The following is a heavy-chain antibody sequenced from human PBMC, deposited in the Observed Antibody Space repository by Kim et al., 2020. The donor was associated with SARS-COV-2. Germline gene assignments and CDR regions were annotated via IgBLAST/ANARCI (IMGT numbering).Heavy chain of an antibody. J-gene: IGHJ5*02. CDR2: IIPIFGTA. CDR3: ARGGSGWPRPDYNWFDP. CDR1: GGTFSSYA. D-gene: IGHD6-19*01. Sequence: SVKVSCKASGGTFSSYAISWVRQAPGQGLEWMGGIIPIFGTANYAQKFQGRVTITADESTSTAYMELSSLRSEDTAVYYCARGGSGWPRPDYNWFDPWGQGTLVTVSS. V-gene: IGHV1-69*13.